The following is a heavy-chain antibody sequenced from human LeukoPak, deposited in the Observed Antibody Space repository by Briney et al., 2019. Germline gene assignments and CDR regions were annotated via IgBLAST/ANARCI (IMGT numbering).Heavy chain of an antibody. CDR1: GYSFTSYW. D-gene: IGHD1-26*01. Sequence: GESLRISCKGSGYSFTSYWISWVRQASGKGLEWVGLIDKKTKNYETAYAESVRGRFTISRDDSKNTAYLQMDSLEIEDTALYYCTRDAGTYNWLDPWGQGTLVTVSS. J-gene: IGHJ5*02. V-gene: IGHV3-73*01. CDR2: IDKKTKNYET. CDR3: TRDAGTYNWLDP.